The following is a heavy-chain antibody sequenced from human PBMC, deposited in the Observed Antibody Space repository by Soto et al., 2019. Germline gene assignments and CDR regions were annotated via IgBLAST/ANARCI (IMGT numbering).Heavy chain of an antibody. D-gene: IGHD3-10*01. CDR2: ISHSGST. Sequence: QVQLQQWGAGLLKPSETLSLTCAVYGGSFRGYYWSWIRQPPGKGLEWIGEISHSGSTHYNPSLKSRVAIPVDTSKNQFSLKLSSLTAADTAVYYCARGYGSGSYYGVCHYWGQGPMVAVSS. CDR1: GGSFRGYY. CDR3: ARGYGSGSYYGVCHY. J-gene: IGHJ4*02. V-gene: IGHV4-34*01.